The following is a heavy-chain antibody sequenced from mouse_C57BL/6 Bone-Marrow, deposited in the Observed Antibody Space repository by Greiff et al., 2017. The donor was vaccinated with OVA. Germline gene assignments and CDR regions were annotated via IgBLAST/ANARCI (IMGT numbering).Heavy chain of an antibody. CDR2: IRLKSDNYAT. CDR1: GFTFSNYW. J-gene: IGHJ3*01. Sequence: EVQRVESGGGLVQPGGSMKLSCVASGFTFSNYWMNWVRQSPEKGLEWVAQIRLKSDNYATHYAESVKGRFTISRDDSKSKVYRQMNNLRAEDSGIYYCTVLTGTGFADWGKGTLVTVSA. V-gene: IGHV6-3*01. CDR3: TVLTGTGFAD. D-gene: IGHD4-1*01.